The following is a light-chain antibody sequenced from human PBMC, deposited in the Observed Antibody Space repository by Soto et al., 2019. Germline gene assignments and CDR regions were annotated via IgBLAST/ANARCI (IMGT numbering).Light chain of an antibody. Sequence: QSALTQPASVSGSPGQSITISCTGTSSDVGGYNYVSWYQQHPGKAPKLMIYDVSKRPSGVSNRFSGSKSGNTASLTISGLQAEDEAYYYCSSYTSSSLDVFGTGTKLTVL. CDR1: SSDVGGYNY. V-gene: IGLV2-14*01. CDR2: DVS. J-gene: IGLJ1*01. CDR3: SSYTSSSLDV.